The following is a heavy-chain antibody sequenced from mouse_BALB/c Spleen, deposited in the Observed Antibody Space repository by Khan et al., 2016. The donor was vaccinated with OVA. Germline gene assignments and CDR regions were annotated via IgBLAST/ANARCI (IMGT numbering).Heavy chain of an antibody. D-gene: IGHD2-2*01. V-gene: IGHV5-9-3*01. CDR3: ARRLVDYYGMDY. Sequence: EVELVESGGGVVKPGGSLKLSCSASGFTFSSFAMSWVRQTPEKGLEWVATISSGGHYTFYPDSVKGRFTISRDNARNTLYLQMSSLRSEDTAMYYCARRLVDYYGMDYWGQGTSVTVSS. CDR2: ISSGGHYT. J-gene: IGHJ4*01. CDR1: GFTFSSFA.